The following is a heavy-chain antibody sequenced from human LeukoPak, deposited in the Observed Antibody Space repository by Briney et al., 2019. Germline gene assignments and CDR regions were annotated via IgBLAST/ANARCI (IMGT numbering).Heavy chain of an antibody. V-gene: IGHV3-74*01. D-gene: IGHD6-13*01. Sequence: GGSLRLSCAASGFTFSSYWMHWVRQAPGKGLVWVSRINTDGSGTGYADSVKGRFTISRDNSKNTLYLQMNSLRAEDTAVYYCAKIYSSSWYGLIDYWGQGALVTVSS. CDR3: AKIYSSSWYGLIDY. CDR1: GFTFSSYW. J-gene: IGHJ4*02. CDR2: INTDGSGT.